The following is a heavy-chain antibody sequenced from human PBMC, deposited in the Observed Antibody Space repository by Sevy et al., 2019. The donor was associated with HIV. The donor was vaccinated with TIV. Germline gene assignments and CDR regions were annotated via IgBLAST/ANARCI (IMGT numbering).Heavy chain of an antibody. Sequence: GGSLRRSCAASGFTFSNAWMSWVRQAPGKGLEWVGRIKSKTDGGTTDYAAPVKGRFTISRDDSKNTLYLQMNSLKTEDTAVYYCTTDFKTYYYDSSGGMGFDYWGQGTLVTVSS. CDR3: TTDFKTYYYDSSGGMGFDY. CDR2: IKSKTDGGTT. J-gene: IGHJ4*02. V-gene: IGHV3-15*01. CDR1: GFTFSNAW. D-gene: IGHD3-22*01.